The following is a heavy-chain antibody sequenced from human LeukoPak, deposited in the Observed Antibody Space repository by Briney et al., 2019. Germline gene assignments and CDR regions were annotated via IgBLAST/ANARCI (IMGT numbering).Heavy chain of an antibody. Sequence: PSETLSLTCTVSGGSISSSSYYWGWIRQPPGKGLEWIGSIYYSGSTYYNPSLKSRVTISVDTSKNQFSLKLSSVTAADTAVYYCASRHYYDSSVVDYWGQGTLVTVSS. CDR3: ASRHYYDSSVVDY. D-gene: IGHD3-22*01. CDR1: GGSISSSSYY. CDR2: IYYSGST. J-gene: IGHJ4*02. V-gene: IGHV4-39*07.